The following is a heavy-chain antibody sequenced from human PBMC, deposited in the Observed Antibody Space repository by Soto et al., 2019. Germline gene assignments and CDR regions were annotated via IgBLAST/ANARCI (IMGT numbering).Heavy chain of an antibody. CDR2: ISAYNGNT. D-gene: IGHD3-10*01. Sequence: ASVNVSCKASGYTFTSYGISWVRQAPVQGLEWMGWISAYNGNTNYAQKLQGRVTMTKDTSTSTAYMELRSMRYDDTAMYYCARAGVGVLGFAGVVNKCDAFDVWGQGTMVTVSS. J-gene: IGHJ3*01. CDR3: ARAGVGVLGFAGVVNKCDAFDV. CDR1: GYTFTSYG. V-gene: IGHV1-18*04.